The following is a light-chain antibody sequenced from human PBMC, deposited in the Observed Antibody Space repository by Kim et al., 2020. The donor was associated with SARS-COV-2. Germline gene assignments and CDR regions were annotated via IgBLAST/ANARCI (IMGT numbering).Light chain of an antibody. CDR3: NSRDSSGNHLV. V-gene: IGLV3-19*01. Sequence: LGQTVRITCQGDSLRSYYASWYQQKPGQAPVLVIYGKNNRPSGIPDRFSGSSSGNTASLTITWAQAEDEADYYCNSRDSSGNHLVFGGGTQLTVL. CDR1: SLRSYY. CDR2: GKN. J-gene: IGLJ2*01.